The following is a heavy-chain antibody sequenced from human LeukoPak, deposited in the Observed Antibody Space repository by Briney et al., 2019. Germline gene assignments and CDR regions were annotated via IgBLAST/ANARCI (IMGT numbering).Heavy chain of an antibody. Sequence: GGSPRLSCAASGFIFTNYFMSWVRQAPGKGLEWVSAISGSGGSTYYADSVKGRFTISRDNSKNTLYLQMNSLRAEDTAVYYCAKVGSWGGWYQNYYGMDVWGQGTTVTVSS. CDR1: GFIFTNYF. CDR2: ISGSGGST. CDR3: AKVGSWGGWYQNYYGMDV. J-gene: IGHJ6*02. V-gene: IGHV3-23*01. D-gene: IGHD6-19*01.